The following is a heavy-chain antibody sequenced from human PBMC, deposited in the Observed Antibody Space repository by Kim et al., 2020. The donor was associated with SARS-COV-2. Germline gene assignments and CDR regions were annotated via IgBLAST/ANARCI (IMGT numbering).Heavy chain of an antibody. V-gene: IGHV5-51*01. J-gene: IGHJ6*02. Sequence: GESLKISCKGSGYSFTSYWIGWVRQMPGKGLEWMGIIYPGDSDTRYSPSFQGQVTISADKSISTAYLQWSSLKASDTAMYYCARGTTSSSWYPHPTNYYYFGMDVWGQATTVTVTS. D-gene: IGHD6-13*01. CDR1: GYSFTSYW. CDR2: IYPGDSDT. CDR3: ARGTTSSSWYPHPTNYYYFGMDV.